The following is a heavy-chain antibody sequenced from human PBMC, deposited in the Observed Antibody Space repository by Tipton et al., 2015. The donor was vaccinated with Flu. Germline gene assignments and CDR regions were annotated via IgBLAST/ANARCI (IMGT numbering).Heavy chain of an antibody. Sequence: TLSLTCTVSGGSISSSYWSWIRQPAGKGLEWMGRMYAGGNTKYNPSLKSRVTMSVDTSKNQFSLRLTSVTAADTAVYYCAGGSGSGTEMTFYVWGPGTVVTVSS. D-gene: IGHD3-10*01. CDR1: GGSISSSY. J-gene: IGHJ4*02. CDR2: MYAGGNT. CDR3: AGGSGSGTEMTFYV. V-gene: IGHV4-4*07.